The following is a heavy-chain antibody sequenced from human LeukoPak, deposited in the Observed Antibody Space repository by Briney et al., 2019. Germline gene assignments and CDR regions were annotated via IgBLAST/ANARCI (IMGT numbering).Heavy chain of an antibody. V-gene: IGHV4-59*01. D-gene: IGHD2-15*01. CDR2: IYYSGST. CDR3: ARVGSGGSPDY. Sequence: PSETLSLTCTVSGGSISSYYWSWIRQPAGKGLEWIGYIYYSGSTNYNPSLKSRATISVDTSKNQISLKLSSVTAADTAVYYCARVGSGGSPDYWGQGTLVTVSS. CDR1: GGSISSYY. J-gene: IGHJ4*02.